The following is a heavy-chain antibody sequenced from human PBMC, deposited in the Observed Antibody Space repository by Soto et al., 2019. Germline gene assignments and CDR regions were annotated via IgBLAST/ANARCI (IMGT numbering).Heavy chain of an antibody. Sequence: ASVKVSCKASGYTSTNYGMHWVRQAHGQRLEWMGGIIPSSGNTNYAQKFQGRITITRDKSTSTAYMELSSLRSEDTAVYYCARVGNSGTALYYFDYWGQGTLVTVSS. V-gene: IGHV1-3*01. CDR1: GYTSTNYG. CDR3: ARVGNSGTALYYFDY. D-gene: IGHD3-10*01. CDR2: IIPSSGNT. J-gene: IGHJ4*02.